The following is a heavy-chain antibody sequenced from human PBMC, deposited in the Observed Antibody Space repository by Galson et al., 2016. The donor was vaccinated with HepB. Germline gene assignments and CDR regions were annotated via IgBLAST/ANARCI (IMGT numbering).Heavy chain of an antibody. V-gene: IGHV1-24*01. J-gene: IGHJ4*02. CDR2: LDPQDGRL. Sequence: SVKVSCKVSGYALSELAIHWVRQAPGKGLEWVGGLDPQDGRLIYAQKFQDRLNLAEDTSTDTAYMELRSLISEDTAIYWCSRLDSAINLADWGQGTLVTVSS. CDR1: GYALSELA. D-gene: IGHD3-22*01. CDR3: SRLDSAINLAD.